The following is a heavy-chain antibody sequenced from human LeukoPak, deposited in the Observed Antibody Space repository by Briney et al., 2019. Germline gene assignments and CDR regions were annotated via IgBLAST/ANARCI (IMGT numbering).Heavy chain of an antibody. CDR3: ARDTGGSGSYYGFDY. CDR2: ISGYNGNT. CDR1: GYPFTSYG. Sequence: ASVKVSCKASGYPFTSYGITWVRQAPGQGLEWLGWISGYNGNTNYAQKLQGRVTMTTDTSTSTAYMELRSLRSDDTAVYYCARDTGGSGSYYGFDYWGQGTLVTVSS. V-gene: IGHV1-18*01. J-gene: IGHJ4*02. D-gene: IGHD3-10*01.